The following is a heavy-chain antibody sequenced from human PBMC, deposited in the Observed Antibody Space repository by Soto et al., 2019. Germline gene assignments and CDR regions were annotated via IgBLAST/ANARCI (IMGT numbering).Heavy chain of an antibody. J-gene: IGHJ6*02. CDR3: ARSSGSSGYLRPDGMDV. V-gene: IGHV5-10-1*01. D-gene: IGHD3-22*01. Sequence: PGESLKISCKGSGYSLTSYWISWVRQMPGKGLEWTGRIDPSDSYTNYSPSFQGHVTISADKSISTAYLQWSSLKASDTAMYYCARSSGSSGYLRPDGMDVWGQGTTVTVSS. CDR1: GYSLTSYW. CDR2: IDPSDSYT.